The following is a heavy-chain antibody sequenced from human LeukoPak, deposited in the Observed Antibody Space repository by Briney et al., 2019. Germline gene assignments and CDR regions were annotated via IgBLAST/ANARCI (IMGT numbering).Heavy chain of an antibody. J-gene: IGHJ5*02. D-gene: IGHD3-3*01. CDR2: INPNSGGT. V-gene: IGHV1-2*02. CDR3: ARDMGITIFGVVIIEDWFDP. CDR1: GGTFSSYA. Sequence: ASVKVSCKASGGTFSSYAISWVRQAPGQGLEWMGWINPNSGGTNYAQKFQGRVTMTRDTSISTAYMELSRLRSDDTAVYYCARDMGITIFGVVIIEDWFDPWGQGTLVTVSS.